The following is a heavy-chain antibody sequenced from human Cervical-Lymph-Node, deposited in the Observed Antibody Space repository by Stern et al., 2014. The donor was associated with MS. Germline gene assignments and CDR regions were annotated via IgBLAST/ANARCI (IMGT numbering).Heavy chain of an antibody. CDR1: GGTFRNYA. Sequence: VQFVESGAEVKKPGSSVKVSCKASGGTFRNYAITWERQAPGQGLEWMGRIIPIFVTPNYAQNCQGRLTIAAHESTSTAYMELSSLRSEDTAVYYCARDISGIYFDYWGQGTLVTVSS. V-gene: IGHV1-69*01. J-gene: IGHJ4*02. CDR2: IIPIFVTP. CDR3: ARDISGIYFDY. D-gene: IGHD3-10*01.